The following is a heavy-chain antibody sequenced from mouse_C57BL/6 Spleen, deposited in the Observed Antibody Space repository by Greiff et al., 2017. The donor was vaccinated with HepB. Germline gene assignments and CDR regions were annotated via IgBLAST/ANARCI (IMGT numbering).Heavy chain of an antibody. CDR1: GYTFTSYW. V-gene: IGHV1-52*01. D-gene: IGHD1-1*01. CDR3: ARALITTVAHWYFDV. Sequence: QVQLQKPGAELVRPGSSVKLSCKASGYTFTSYWMHWVKQRPIQGLEWIGNIDTSDSETHYNQKFKDKATLTVDKSSSTAYMQPSSLTSEDSAVYYCARALITTVAHWYFDVWGTGTTVTVSS. CDR2: IDTSDSET. J-gene: IGHJ1*03.